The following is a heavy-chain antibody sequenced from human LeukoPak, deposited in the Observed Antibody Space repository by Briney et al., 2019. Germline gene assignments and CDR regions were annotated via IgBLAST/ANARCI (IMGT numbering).Heavy chain of an antibody. V-gene: IGHV3-11*01. J-gene: IGHJ3*02. Sequence: GGSLKLSCAASGFTFSDYYMSWIRQAPGKGLEWVSYITSSGTTKYYADSVKGRFTISRENAKNSLYLQMNSLRADDTAVYYCARVGPSSYYYDSSAYSDAFDIWGQGSMVTVSS. CDR1: GFTFSDYY. CDR3: ARVGPSSYYYDSSAYSDAFDI. D-gene: IGHD3-22*01. CDR2: ITSSGTTK.